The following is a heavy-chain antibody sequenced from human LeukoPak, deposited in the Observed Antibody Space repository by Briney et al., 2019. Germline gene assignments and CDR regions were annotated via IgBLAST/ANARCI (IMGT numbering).Heavy chain of an antibody. Sequence: PGGSLRLSCAASGFTFSSYAMSWVRQAPGKGLEWVSDISDSGGYTYYADSVKGRFTISRDNSKNTLYLQMNSLRADDTAVYYCTRDPNGDYVGAFESWGQGTLVTVSS. CDR2: ISDSGGYT. D-gene: IGHD4-17*01. CDR1: GFTFSSYA. CDR3: TRDPNGDYVGAFES. J-gene: IGHJ5*01. V-gene: IGHV3-23*01.